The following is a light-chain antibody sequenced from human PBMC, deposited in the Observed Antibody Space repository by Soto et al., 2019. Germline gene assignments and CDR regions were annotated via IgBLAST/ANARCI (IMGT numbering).Light chain of an antibody. CDR2: EVS. V-gene: IGLV2-14*01. CDR1: SSDVGGYNY. CDR3: SSYTSSSTRV. Sequence: QSVLTQPASVSGSPGQSITISCTGTSSDVGGYNYVSWYQQHPGKAPKLMIYEVSNRPSGVSNRFSGSKSGNTASLTISGFQAEDEADYYCSSYTSSSTRVFGGGTKVTVL. J-gene: IGLJ3*02.